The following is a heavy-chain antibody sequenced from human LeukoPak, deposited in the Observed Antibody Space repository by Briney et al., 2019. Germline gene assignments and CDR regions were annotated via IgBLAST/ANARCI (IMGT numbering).Heavy chain of an antibody. D-gene: IGHD2-15*01. CDR2: ISDSVGNA. CDR3: ANHRRIYYYFHY. CDR1: GFTFSSYA. J-gene: IGHJ4*02. V-gene: IGHV3-23*01. Sequence: GGSLRLSCTASGFTFSSYAMSWVRQAPGKGLEWVSAISDSVGNAYYADSVKGRFTISRDNSKNTLYLQMKSLRVEDTPVYYCANHRRIYYYFHYWGQGTLVTVSS.